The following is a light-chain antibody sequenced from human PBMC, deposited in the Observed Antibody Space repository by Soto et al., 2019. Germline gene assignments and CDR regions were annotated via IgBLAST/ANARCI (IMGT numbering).Light chain of an antibody. CDR1: QSISDW. V-gene: IGKV1-5*03. CDR3: QQYNSHWT. CDR2: KAS. Sequence: DIPMTQSPSTLSASVGDRVTITCRASQSISDWLAWYQQKSGKAPKLLIYKASNLESGVPSRFSGSGSGTEFTLTITSLHPDDFATYYCQQYNSHWTFGQGTKVEIK. J-gene: IGKJ1*01.